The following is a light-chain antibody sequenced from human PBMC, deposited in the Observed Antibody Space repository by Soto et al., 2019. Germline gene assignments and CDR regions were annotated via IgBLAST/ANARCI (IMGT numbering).Light chain of an antibody. CDR2: KAP. V-gene: IGKV1-5*03. Sequence: DIQMTQSPSTLSASVGDRVTITCRASQSISSWLAWYQQKPGKAPKLLIYKAPSLESGVPSRFSGSGSGTEFTLTISSLQPDDFATYYCQQYNSYSELTFGGGTKVEIK. CDR1: QSISSW. CDR3: QQYNSYSELT. J-gene: IGKJ4*01.